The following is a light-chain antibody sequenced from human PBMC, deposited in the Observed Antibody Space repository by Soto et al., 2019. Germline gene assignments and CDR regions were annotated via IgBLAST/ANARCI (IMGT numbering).Light chain of an antibody. CDR1: SSDVGAYKY. Sequence: QSVLTQPPSASGSLGQSVTISCTGTSSDVGAYKYVSWYQQHPGKAPKLIIYEVSERPSGVPDRFSGSKSGNTASLTVSGLQAEDEADYYCNSYTGTSNVFGTGTQLTVL. CDR3: NSYTGTSNV. CDR2: EVS. V-gene: IGLV2-8*01. J-gene: IGLJ1*01.